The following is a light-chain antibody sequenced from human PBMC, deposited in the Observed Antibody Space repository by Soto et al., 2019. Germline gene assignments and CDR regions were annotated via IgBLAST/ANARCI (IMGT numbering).Light chain of an antibody. Sequence: EIVLTQSPATLSVAPGARATLSCRASQSVSSDLAWFQQKPGQAPRLLMYGASTRATGIPARFSGRGSGTEFTLTISSLQSEDFALYHCQQYNNWPLTFGGGTKVEIK. J-gene: IGKJ4*01. CDR2: GAS. CDR3: QQYNNWPLT. CDR1: QSVSSD. V-gene: IGKV3-15*01.